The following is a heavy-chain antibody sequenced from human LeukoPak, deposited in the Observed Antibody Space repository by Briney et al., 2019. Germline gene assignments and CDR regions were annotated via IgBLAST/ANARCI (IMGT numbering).Heavy chain of an antibody. CDR1: GGTFSSYA. J-gene: IGHJ4*02. V-gene: IGHV1-18*01. CDR2: ISAYNGNT. CDR3: AREGYTTVTPDY. D-gene: IGHD4-17*01. Sequence: ASVKVSCKASGGTFSSYAISWVRQAPGQGLEWMGWISAYNGNTNYAQKLQGRVTMTTDTSTSTAYMELRSLRSDDTAVYYCAREGYTTVTPDYWGQGTLVTVSS.